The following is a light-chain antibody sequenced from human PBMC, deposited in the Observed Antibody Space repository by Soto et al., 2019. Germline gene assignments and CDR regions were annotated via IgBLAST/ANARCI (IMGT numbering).Light chain of an antibody. V-gene: IGKV2-30*02. Sequence: DVVMTQSPLSLPVTLGQPASISCRSNQSLVHSDGIAYFSWFQQRPGRSPRRLIYKVSNRDSGVPARFSGSGSGTDFPLKISRVEAEDVEVYYCMQGTHWPITFGQGTRLEIK. J-gene: IGKJ5*01. CDR3: MQGTHWPIT. CDR1: QSLVHSDGIAY. CDR2: KVS.